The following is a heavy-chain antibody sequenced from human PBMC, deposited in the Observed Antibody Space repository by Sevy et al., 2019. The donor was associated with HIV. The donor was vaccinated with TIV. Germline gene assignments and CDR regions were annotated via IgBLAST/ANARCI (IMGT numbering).Heavy chain of an antibody. CDR3: ARSGGYSDYGMDV. V-gene: IGHV3-13*01. CDR2: IGSGGDA. Sequence: GGSLILSCGASGFTFSSYDMHWVRQAAGKGLEWVSGIGSGGDAYYPGSVKGRFTISRENAKNSLYLQMNSLRAGDTAVYYCARSGGYSDYGMDVWGQGTTVTVSS. J-gene: IGHJ6*02. D-gene: IGHD5-12*01. CDR1: GFTFSSYD.